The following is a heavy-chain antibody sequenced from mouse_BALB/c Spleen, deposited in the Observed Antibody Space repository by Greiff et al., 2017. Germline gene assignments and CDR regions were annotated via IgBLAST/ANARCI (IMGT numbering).Heavy chain of an antibody. D-gene: IGHD3-3*01. CDR3: ARSGDTAWFAY. Sequence: ESGPGLVKPSQSLSLTCTVTGYSITSDYAWNWIRQFPGNKLEWMGYISYSGSTSYNPSLKGRISITRDTSKNQFFLQLNSVTTEDTATYYCARSGDTAWFAYWGQGTLVTVSA. CDR2: ISYSGST. J-gene: IGHJ3*01. CDR1: GYSITSDYA. V-gene: IGHV3-2*02.